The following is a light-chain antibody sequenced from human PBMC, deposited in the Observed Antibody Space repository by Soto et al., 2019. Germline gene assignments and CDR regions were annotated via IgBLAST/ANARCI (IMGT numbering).Light chain of an antibody. CDR3: KQYTNGPLFT. V-gene: IGKV3-15*01. CDR2: GAS. CDR1: QRVSSK. J-gene: IGKJ4*01. Sequence: ERVMTQSPATLSVSPGDRATLSCRSSQRVSSKLAWYQQKPGQAPRLLIYGASTSATDIPARFSGSGSGAEFTLTNSSLQAEDFALYYCKQYTNGPLFTFGGGTKVEIK.